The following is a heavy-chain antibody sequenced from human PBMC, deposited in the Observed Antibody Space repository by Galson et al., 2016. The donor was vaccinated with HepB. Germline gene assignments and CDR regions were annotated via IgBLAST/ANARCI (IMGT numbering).Heavy chain of an antibody. V-gene: IGHV3-23*01. CDR3: AKDLQLWFTIDN. CDR2: ISGSGDTT. D-gene: IGHD5-18*01. CDR1: GFSFRISA. Sequence: SLRLSCAASGFSFRISAMDWVRQVPGKGLEWVSGISGSGDTTYYADSVKGRFIISRDSSKNTVYLQMNSLRADDTAVYYCAKDLQLWFTIDNWGQGTLVTVSS. J-gene: IGHJ4*02.